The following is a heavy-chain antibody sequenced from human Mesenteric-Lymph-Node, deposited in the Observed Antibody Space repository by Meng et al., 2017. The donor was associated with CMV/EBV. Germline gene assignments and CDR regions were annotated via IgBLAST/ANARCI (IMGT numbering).Heavy chain of an antibody. V-gene: IGHV3-21*01. CDR2: ISPSSSYI. CDR1: GFSFSTYT. J-gene: IGHJ6*02. CDR3: ARIAGTSHYQGMDV. Sequence: GESLKISCAASGFSFSTYTMNWVRQAPGKGLEWVSSISPSSSYIYYADSVKGRFTISRDNVKNSLYLQMNSLRGEDTAVYYCARIAGTSHYQGMDVWGQGTTVTSP.